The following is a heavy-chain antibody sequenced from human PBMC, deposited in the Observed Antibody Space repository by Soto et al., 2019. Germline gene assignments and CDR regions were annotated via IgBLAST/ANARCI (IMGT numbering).Heavy chain of an antibody. D-gene: IGHD6-13*01. Sequence: PSETLSLTCTVSGGSIISYYWSWIRQPTGKGLEWIGYIYYSGSTNYNPSLKSRVTISVDTSKNQFSLKLSSVTAADTAVYYCARHLHLVHSSSWFPRLDYWGQGTLVTVSS. CDR3: ARHLHLVHSSSWFPRLDY. CDR2: IYYSGST. CDR1: GGSIISYY. V-gene: IGHV4-59*01. J-gene: IGHJ4*02.